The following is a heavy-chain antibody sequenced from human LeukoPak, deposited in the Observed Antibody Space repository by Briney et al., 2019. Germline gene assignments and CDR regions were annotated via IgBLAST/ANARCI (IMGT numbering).Heavy chain of an antibody. D-gene: IGHD3-22*01. CDR2: ISAYNGNT. Sequence: GASVKVSCKASGYTFTSYGISWVRQAPGQGLEWMGWISAYNGNTNYAQKLQGRVTMTTDTSTSTAYMELRSLRSDDTAVYYCAKYHYYDSSGFLDYWGQGTLVTVSS. CDR3: AKYHYYDSSGFLDY. CDR1: GYTFTSYG. V-gene: IGHV1-18*01. J-gene: IGHJ4*02.